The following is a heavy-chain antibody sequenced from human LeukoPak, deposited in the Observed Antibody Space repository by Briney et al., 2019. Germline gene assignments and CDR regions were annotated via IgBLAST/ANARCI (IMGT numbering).Heavy chain of an antibody. CDR2: ISAYNGNT. CDR1: GYSFTSHY. J-gene: IGHJ4*02. D-gene: IGHD3-10*01. V-gene: IGHV1-18*04. Sequence: ASVKVSCKASGYSFTSHYMHWVRQAPGQGLEWMGWISAYNGNTNYAQKLQGRVTMTTDTSTSTAYMELRSLRSDDTAVYYCARDQGGSGSYYFLWGQGTLVTVSS. CDR3: ARDQGGSGSYYFL.